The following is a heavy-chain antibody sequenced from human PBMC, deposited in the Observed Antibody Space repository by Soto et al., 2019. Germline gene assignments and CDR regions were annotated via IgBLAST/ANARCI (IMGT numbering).Heavy chain of an antibody. CDR3: ASASVVGVFSS. Sequence: RGESLKISCKGSGYSFTSYWIGWVRQMPGKGLEWMGIIYPSDSDTRYSPSFQGEVTISADKSINTAYLQWSSLRASDTAVYYCASASVVGVFSSWGQRSLFTVSS. D-gene: IGHD2-15*01. CDR1: GYSFTSYW. J-gene: IGHJ4*02. V-gene: IGHV5-51*01. CDR2: IYPSDSDT.